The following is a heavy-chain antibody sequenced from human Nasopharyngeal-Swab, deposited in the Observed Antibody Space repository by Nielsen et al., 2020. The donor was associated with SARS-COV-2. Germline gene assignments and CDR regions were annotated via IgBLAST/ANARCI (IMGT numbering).Heavy chain of an antibody. CDR3: AKDDVVRGDAFDI. CDR2: ISASGGST. V-gene: IGHV3-23*01. CDR1: GFTFNIYA. J-gene: IGHJ3*02. D-gene: IGHD3-10*01. Sequence: GESLKISCIASGFTFNIYAMAWVRRTPGRGLQWVSGISASGGSTYYTDSVKGRFAVSRDNSRNTLYLQMHSLRVEDTDLYYCAKDDVVRGDAFDIWGQGTMVTVSS.